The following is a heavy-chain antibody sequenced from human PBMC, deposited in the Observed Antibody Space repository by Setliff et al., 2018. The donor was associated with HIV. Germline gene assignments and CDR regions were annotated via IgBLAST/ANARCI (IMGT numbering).Heavy chain of an antibody. D-gene: IGHD1-26*01. Sequence: ASVKVSCKASGYTFTTYGISWVRQAPGQGFEWMGWINTETGNPMYAQGFTGRFVFSLDTSVSTAYLQINSLKTEDTAMYYCARVGSYWSTFDHWGQGALVTVSS. V-gene: IGHV7-4-1*02. J-gene: IGHJ4*02. CDR1: GYTFTTYG. CDR3: ARVGSYWSTFDH. CDR2: INTETGNP.